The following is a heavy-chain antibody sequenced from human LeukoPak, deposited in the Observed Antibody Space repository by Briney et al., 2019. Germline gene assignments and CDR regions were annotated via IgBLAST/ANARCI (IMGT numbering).Heavy chain of an antibody. V-gene: IGHV3-48*03. Sequence: GGSLRLSCAVSGFIFRIYEMNWVRQAPGKGLEWVSYISTSGSTIYYADSVKGRFTISRDNSKNTLYLQMNSLRAEDTAVYYCAKDDYGYWFDPWGQGTLVAVSS. J-gene: IGHJ5*02. D-gene: IGHD4/OR15-4a*01. CDR3: AKDDYGYWFDP. CDR2: ISTSGSTI. CDR1: GFIFRIYE.